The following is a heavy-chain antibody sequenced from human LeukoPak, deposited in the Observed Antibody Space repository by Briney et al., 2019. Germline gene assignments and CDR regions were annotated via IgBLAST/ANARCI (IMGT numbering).Heavy chain of an antibody. CDR3: AREMVDYDYVWGSYRYLYY. Sequence: PGRSLRLSCAASGFTVSSNYMSWVRQAPGKGLEWVSVIYSGGSTYYADSVKGRFTISRDNSKNTLYLQMNSLRAEDTAVYYCAREMVDYDYVWGSYRYLYYWGQGTLVTVSS. D-gene: IGHD3-16*02. V-gene: IGHV3-53*01. J-gene: IGHJ4*02. CDR2: IYSGGST. CDR1: GFTVSSNY.